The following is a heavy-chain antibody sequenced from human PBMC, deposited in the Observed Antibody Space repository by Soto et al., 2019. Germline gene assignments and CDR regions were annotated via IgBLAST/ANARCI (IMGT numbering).Heavy chain of an antibody. Sequence: GGSLRLCCAASGFTFSSYWMSWVRQAPGKGLEWVANIKQDGSEKYYVDSVKGRFTISRDNAKNSLYLQMNSLRAEDTAVYYCARDTTGTTLYYYYMDVWGKGTTVTVSS. CDR2: IKQDGSEK. CDR3: ARDTTGTTLYYYYMDV. CDR1: GFTFSSYW. V-gene: IGHV3-7*01. J-gene: IGHJ6*03. D-gene: IGHD1-1*01.